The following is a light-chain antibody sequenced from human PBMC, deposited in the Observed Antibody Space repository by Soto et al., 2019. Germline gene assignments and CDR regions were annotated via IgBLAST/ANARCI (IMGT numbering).Light chain of an antibody. J-gene: IGKJ1*01. Sequence: VVTQSPATLSVFPGETATLSCRASQSVSSDLAWYQQRPGQAPRLLIYGASTRATGIPARFRGSGSGTEFRLAISSLQSEDFATYYCRQYNTWHPKMAFGRGTKVDIK. CDR2: GAS. V-gene: IGKV3-15*01. CDR1: QSVSSD. CDR3: RQYNTWHPKMA.